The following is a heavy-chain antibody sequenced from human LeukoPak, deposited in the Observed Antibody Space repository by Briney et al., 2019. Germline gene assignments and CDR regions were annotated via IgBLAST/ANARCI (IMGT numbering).Heavy chain of an antibody. CDR2: ISYSGST. Sequence: PSETLSLTCTVSGGSISSYYWSWIRQPPGKGLEWIGYISYSGSTNFNPSLKSRVTISVDTSKNQFSLKLSSVTAADAAVYYCARGPGSGTYWAFDYWGQGTLVTVSS. J-gene: IGHJ4*02. CDR3: ARGPGSGTYWAFDY. CDR1: GGSISSYY. V-gene: IGHV4-59*01. D-gene: IGHD1-26*01.